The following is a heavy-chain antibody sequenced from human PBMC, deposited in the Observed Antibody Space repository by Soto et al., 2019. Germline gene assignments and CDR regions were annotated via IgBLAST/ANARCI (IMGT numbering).Heavy chain of an antibody. CDR3: AAGDSVGAADY. J-gene: IGHJ4*02. D-gene: IGHD1-26*01. V-gene: IGHV1-3*01. CDR1: GYTFTSYA. Sequence: ASVKVSCKASGYTFTSYAMHWVRQAPGQRLEWMGWINAGNGNTNYAQKFQERVTITRDMSTSTAYMELSSLRSEDTAVYYCAAGDSVGAADYWGQGTLVTVSS. CDR2: INAGNGNT.